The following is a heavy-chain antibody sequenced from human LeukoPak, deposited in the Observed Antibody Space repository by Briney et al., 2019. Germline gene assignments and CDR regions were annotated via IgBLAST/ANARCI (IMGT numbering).Heavy chain of an antibody. CDR1: GGSFSGYY. CDR2: INHSGST. V-gene: IGHV4-34*01. CDR3: ARGRTIFGVVIIERYNWFDP. J-gene: IGHJ5*02. Sequence: SETQSLTCAVYGGSFSGYYWSWIRQPPGKGLEWIGEINHSGSTNYNPSLKSRVTISVDTSKNQFSLKLSSVTAADTAVYYCARGRTIFGVVIIERYNWFDPWGQGTLVTVSS. D-gene: IGHD3-3*01.